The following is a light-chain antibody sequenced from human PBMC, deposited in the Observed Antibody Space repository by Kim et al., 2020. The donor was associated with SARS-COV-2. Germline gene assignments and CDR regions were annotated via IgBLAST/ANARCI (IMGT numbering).Light chain of an antibody. CDR2: SNG. CDR1: RSKLGMIV. V-gene: IGLV1-44*01. CDR3: AAWDDSLNGSV. Sequence: GQRMTSSFSGGRSKLGMIVGHRYQQLPGPRPGLLINSNGYRPYGVPDRFSGSKSSTAASLDISGLRSEDEADYYCAAWDDSLNGSVFGGGTQLTVL. J-gene: IGLJ3*02.